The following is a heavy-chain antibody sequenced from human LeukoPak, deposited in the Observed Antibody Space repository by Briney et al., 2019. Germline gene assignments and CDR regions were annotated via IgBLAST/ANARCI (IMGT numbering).Heavy chain of an antibody. D-gene: IGHD7-27*01. CDR2: ISYDGSNK. J-gene: IGHJ4*02. CDR1: GFTFSSYA. CDR3: ARDPNWGLLFDY. V-gene: IGHV3-30*04. Sequence: GSLRLSCAASGFTFSSYAMHWVRQAPGKGLEWVAVISYDGSNKYYADSVKGRFTISRDNSKNTLYLQMNSLRAEDTAVYYCARDPNWGLLFDYWGQGTLVTVSS.